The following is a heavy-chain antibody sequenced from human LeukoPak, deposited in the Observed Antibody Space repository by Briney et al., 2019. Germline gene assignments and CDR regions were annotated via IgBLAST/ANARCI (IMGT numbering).Heavy chain of an antibody. CDR1: GYTFTSYY. D-gene: IGHD3-10*01. CDR2: INPSGGST. V-gene: IGHV1-46*01. J-gene: IGHJ4*02. CDR3: ARDLKPTLITMVRGVIGY. Sequence: GASVKVSCKASGYTFTSYYMHWVRQAPGQGLEWMGIINPSGGSTSYAQKFQGRVTITRDTSTSTVYMELSSLRSEDTAVYYCARDLKPTLITMVRGVIGYWGQGTLVTVSS.